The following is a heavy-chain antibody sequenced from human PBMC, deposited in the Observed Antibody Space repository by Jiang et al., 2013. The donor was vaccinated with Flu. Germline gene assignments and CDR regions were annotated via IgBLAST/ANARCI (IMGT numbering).Heavy chain of an antibody. CDR1: GFTFSNSW. Sequence: VQLVESGGGLVQPGGSLRLSCAASGFTFSNSWMYWVRQAPGKGLVWVSRINGDGTNIDYADSVKGRFTISRDNAKNTVYLQMNSLRGEDTAVYFCSRNTDYCSTSTWGQGSLVTVSS. J-gene: IGHJ5*02. D-gene: IGHD2-2*01. CDR3: SRNTDYCSTST. V-gene: IGHV3-74*01. CDR2: INGDGTNI.